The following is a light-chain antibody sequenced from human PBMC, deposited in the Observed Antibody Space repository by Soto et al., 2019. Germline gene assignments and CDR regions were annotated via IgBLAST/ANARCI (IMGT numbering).Light chain of an antibody. J-gene: IGKJ1*01. Sequence: EIVLTQSPGTLSLSPGERATLSCRASQSVSSSYLAWYQQKPGQAPRLLIYGASSRATGIPDRFSGSGSGTDFTLTISRLEPEDFAVYYCQRYGSSPRSTFGQGPRVDIK. CDR1: QSVSSSY. V-gene: IGKV3-20*01. CDR2: GAS. CDR3: QRYGSSPRST.